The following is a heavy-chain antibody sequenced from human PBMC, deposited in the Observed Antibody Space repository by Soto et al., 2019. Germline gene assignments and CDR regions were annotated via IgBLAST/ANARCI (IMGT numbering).Heavy chain of an antibody. Sequence: EVKLVESGGGLIQPGGSLRLSCAASGFTVSSNDMSWVRQAPGKGLEWVSGIYSSGSTSYVDSVKGRFTISRDNSKNTLYLQMNSLRVEDTAVYYCASRPPFDFWGQGTLVTVSS. V-gene: IGHV3-53*01. CDR3: ASRPPFDF. CDR2: IYSSGST. J-gene: IGHJ4*02. CDR1: GFTVSSND.